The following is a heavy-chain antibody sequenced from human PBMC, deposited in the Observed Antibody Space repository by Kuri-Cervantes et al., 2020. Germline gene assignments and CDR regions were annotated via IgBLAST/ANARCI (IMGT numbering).Heavy chain of an antibody. CDR3: ARRGMTTFAFDI. D-gene: IGHD3-16*01. V-gene: IGHV4-39*01. Sequence: SETLSLTCSVSGGSISGHLYYWGWIRQPPGKGLEWIGNVYYTGDTNYNSSLKSRLTISMDTSKKQFSLKLSSVTAADTAVYYCARRGMTTFAFDIWGQGTMVTVSS. CDR1: GGSISGHLYY. CDR2: VYYTGDT. J-gene: IGHJ3*02.